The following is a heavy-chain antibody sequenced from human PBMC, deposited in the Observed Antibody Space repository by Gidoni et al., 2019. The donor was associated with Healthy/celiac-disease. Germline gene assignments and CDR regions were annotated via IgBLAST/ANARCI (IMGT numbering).Heavy chain of an antibody. CDR1: GFTFSRYA. J-gene: IGHJ3*02. D-gene: IGHD6-19*01. CDR2: ISGSGGST. CDR3: AKPPRLFVARRYSSGWYYAFDI. Sequence: EVQLLESGGGLVQPGGSLRLSCAASGFTFSRYAMSGVRQAPGKGLEWVSAISGSGGSTYYADSVKGRFTISRDNSKNTLYLQMNSLRAEDTAVYYCAKPPRLFVARRYSSGWYYAFDIWGQGTMVTVSS. V-gene: IGHV3-23*01.